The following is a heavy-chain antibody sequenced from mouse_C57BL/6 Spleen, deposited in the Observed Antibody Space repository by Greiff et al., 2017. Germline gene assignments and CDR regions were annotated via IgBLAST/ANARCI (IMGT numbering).Heavy chain of an antibody. Sequence: EVLLVESGGGLVQPGGSLSLSCAASGFTFPDYYMSWVRQPPGKALEWLGFIRHKANGYTTEYSASVKGRFTISSDNSQIILYLHMNALRAEDSAPYDGARDYDYGGAMGYWGQGTSVTVSS. V-gene: IGHV7-3*01. CDR3: ARDYDYGGAMGY. D-gene: IGHD2-4*01. CDR1: GFTFPDYY. J-gene: IGHJ4*01. CDR2: IRHKANGYTT.